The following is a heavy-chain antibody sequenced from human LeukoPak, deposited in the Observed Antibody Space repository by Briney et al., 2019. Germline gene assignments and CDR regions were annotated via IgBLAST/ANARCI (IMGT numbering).Heavy chain of an antibody. CDR3: AKSPPRIAAAGTGNDY. CDR1: GGSISSGSYY. D-gene: IGHD6-13*01. J-gene: IGHJ4*02. V-gene: IGHV4-61*02. CDR2: IYTSGST. Sequence: SETLSLTCTVSGGSISSGSYYWSWIRQPAGKGLEWIGRIYTSGSTNYNPSLKSRVTISVDTSKNQFSLKLRSVTAADTAVYYCAKSPPRIAAAGTGNDYWGQGTLVTVSS.